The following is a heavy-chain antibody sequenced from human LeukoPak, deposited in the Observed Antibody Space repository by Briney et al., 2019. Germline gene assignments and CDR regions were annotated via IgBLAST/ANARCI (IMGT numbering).Heavy chain of an antibody. V-gene: IGHV3-30*19. CDR1: GFTFSSYG. CDR3: ARDRTGSYWDS. J-gene: IGHJ4*02. Sequence: GGSLRLSCAASGFTFSSYGMHWVRQAPGKGRGWVAVISDVGSKKYYADSVKGRFTISRDNSKNTVNLQMNSLRAEDTAIYYCARDRTGSYWDSWGQGTLVTVSP. D-gene: IGHD7-27*01. CDR2: ISDVGSKK.